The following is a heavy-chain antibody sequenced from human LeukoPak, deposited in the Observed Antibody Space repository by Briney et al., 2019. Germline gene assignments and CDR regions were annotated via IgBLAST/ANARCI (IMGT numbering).Heavy chain of an antibody. CDR3: ARDLGDFGSGSLYY. CDR1: GGSISSSSYY. Sequence: SETLSLTCTVSGGSISSSSYYWGWIRQPPGKGLERIGSIYYSGSPYYNPSLKSRVTISVDTSKNQFSLKLSSVTATDTAVYYCARDLGDFGSGSLYYWGQGTLVTVSS. V-gene: IGHV4-39*07. CDR2: IYYSGSP. J-gene: IGHJ4*02. D-gene: IGHD3-3*01.